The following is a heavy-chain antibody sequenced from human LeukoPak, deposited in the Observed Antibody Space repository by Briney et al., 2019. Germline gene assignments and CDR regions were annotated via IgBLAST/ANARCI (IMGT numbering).Heavy chain of an antibody. CDR3: ARDFATVTTWAYYYYGMDV. D-gene: IGHD4-11*01. CDR1: GFTFSSYW. Sequence: GGSLRLSCAASGFTFSSYWMSWVRQAPGKGLEWVANIKQDGSEKYYVDSVKGRFTISRDNAKNSLYLQMNSLRAEDTAVYYCARDFATVTTWAYYYYGMDVWGQGTTVTVSS. CDR2: IKQDGSEK. V-gene: IGHV3-7*01. J-gene: IGHJ6*02.